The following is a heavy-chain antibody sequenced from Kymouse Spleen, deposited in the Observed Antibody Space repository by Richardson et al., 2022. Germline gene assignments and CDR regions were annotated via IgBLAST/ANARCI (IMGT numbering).Heavy chain of an antibody. J-gene: IGHJ2*01. CDR1: GGSISSSSYY. D-gene: IGHD3-22*01. CDR3: ARQRCSGYYCWYFDL. CDR2: IYYSGST. V-gene: IGHV4-39*01. Sequence: QLQLQESGPGLVKPSETLSLTCTVSGGSISSSSYYWGWIRQPPGKGLEWIGSIYYSGSTYYNPSLKSRVTISVDTSKNQFSLKLSSVTAADTAVYYCARQRCSGYYCWYFDLWGRGTLVTVSS.